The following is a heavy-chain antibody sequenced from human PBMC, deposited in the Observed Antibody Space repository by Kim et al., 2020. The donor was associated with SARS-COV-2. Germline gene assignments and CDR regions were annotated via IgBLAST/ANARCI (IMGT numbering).Heavy chain of an antibody. Sequence: TNYNPSLKSRVTISVDTSKNQFSLKLSSVTAADTAVYYCARVTHGSYVDYWGQGTLVTVSS. CDR2: T. V-gene: IGHV4-59*01. CDR3: ARVTHGSYVDY. D-gene: IGHD1-26*01. J-gene: IGHJ4*02.